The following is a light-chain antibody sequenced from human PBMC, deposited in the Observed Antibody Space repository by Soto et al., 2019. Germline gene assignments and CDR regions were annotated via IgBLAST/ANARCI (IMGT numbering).Light chain of an antibody. CDR3: SSYSTSFFYV. Sequence: QSALTQPASVSGFPGQSITISCTGTSSDIGFYNYVSWYQQSPGKAPKLLIYGVTNRPSGISYRFSGSKSGSTASLTIYGLRDEDEADYYCSSYSTSFFYVFGTGTKVTVL. V-gene: IGLV2-14*01. CDR2: GVT. CDR1: SSDIGFYNY. J-gene: IGLJ1*01.